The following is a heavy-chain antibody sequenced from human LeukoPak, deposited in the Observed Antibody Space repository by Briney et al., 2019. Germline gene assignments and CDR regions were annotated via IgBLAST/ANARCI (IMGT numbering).Heavy chain of an antibody. V-gene: IGHV4-4*02. CDR2: IHHSGST. CDR3: ARAYYTYWSGYRG. J-gene: IGHJ1*01. D-gene: IGHD3-3*01. Sequence: GSLRLSCAASGFMLGNAWMSWVRQPPGEGLEWLGEIHHSGSTNYNPSLTSRVTISLDKPNSQFSLSLTSVTAADTAVYYCARAYYTYWSGYRGWGRGTLVIVSS. CDR1: GFMLGNAW.